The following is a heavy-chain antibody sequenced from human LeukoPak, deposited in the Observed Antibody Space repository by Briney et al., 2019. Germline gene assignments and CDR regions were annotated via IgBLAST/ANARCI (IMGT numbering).Heavy chain of an antibody. Sequence: SETLSLTCTVSGGSISSSSYYWGWIRQPPGKGLEWIGEINHSGSTNYNPSLKSRVTISVDTSKNQFSLKLSSVTAADTAVYYCARGDGVATMGYYYWGQGTLVTVSS. J-gene: IGHJ4*02. V-gene: IGHV4-39*07. CDR3: ARGDGVATMGYYY. D-gene: IGHD5-12*01. CDR2: INHSGST. CDR1: GGSISSSSYY.